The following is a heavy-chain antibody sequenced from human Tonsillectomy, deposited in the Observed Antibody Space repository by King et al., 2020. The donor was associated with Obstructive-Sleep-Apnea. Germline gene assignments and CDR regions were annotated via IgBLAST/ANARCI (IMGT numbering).Heavy chain of an antibody. Sequence: VQLVESGGGLVKPGGSLRLSCAASVFTFSSYSMKWVRPAPGKGLEWVSSISSSSSYIYYADSVKGRFTFSRDKPKNSLYLQMNSLRAEDTVVYYCARDGVHMEPWPYYYYGIVVWVQRTTVTVPS. V-gene: IGHV3-21*01. J-gene: IGHJ6*02. CDR3: ARDGVHMEPWPYYYYGIVV. D-gene: IGHD1-1*01. CDR1: VFTFSSYS. CDR2: ISSSSSYI.